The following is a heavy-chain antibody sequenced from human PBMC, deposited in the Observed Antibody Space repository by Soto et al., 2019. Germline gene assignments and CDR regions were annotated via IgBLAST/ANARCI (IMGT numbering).Heavy chain of an antibody. CDR3: AGAPAKGFFPYYFDY. CDR1: GGSISGGGYY. CDR2: IYYSGST. Sequence: PSETLSLTCTVSGGSISGGGYYWSWIRQHPGKGLEWIGYIYYSGSTYYNPSLKSRVTISVDTSKNQFSLKLSSVTAADTAVYYCAGAPAKGFFPYYFDYWGQGTLVTVSS. J-gene: IGHJ4*02. V-gene: IGHV4-31*03. D-gene: IGHD3-3*01.